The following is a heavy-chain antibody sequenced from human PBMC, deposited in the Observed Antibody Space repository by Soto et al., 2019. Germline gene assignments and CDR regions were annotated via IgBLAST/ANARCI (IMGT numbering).Heavy chain of an antibody. Sequence: QVQLVESGGGLVQTSGSLRIACVASGFTFSDYYMSWVRQAPGKGLEWVSYISSSGNTIYYADSVKGRFTISRDNAKXXXXXXXXXXXXEDTALYFCAKMSSENYYDPVFSWGQGTLVTVSS. CDR1: GFTFSDYY. CDR3: AKMSSENYYDPVFS. D-gene: IGHD3-22*01. J-gene: IGHJ4*02. CDR2: ISSSGNTI. V-gene: IGHV3-11*01.